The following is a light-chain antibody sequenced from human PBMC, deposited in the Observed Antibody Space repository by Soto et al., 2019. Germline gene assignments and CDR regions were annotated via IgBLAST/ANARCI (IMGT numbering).Light chain of an antibody. CDR2: AAS. CDR3: LQKYFYPFT. CDR1: QGIRND. Sequence: ASQITQSPSALSASVGDRVTITCRASQGIRNDLDWFQQKPGKAPKLLIYAASNLQSGDPARFSGSGSGTDFTLTISSLQPEDFATYYCLQKYFYPFTFGPGTKVDIK. J-gene: IGKJ3*01. V-gene: IGKV1-6*01.